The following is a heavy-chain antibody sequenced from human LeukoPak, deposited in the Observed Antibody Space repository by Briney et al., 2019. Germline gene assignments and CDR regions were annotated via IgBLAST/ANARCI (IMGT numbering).Heavy chain of an antibody. V-gene: IGHV3-23*01. D-gene: IGHD5-24*01. CDR2: ISCSGGST. J-gene: IGHJ4*02. Sequence: GESLTLSCAASGFTFSSYAMGWVRQPPGKGLEWVGAISCSGGSTYYADSVKGRFTNTRDNSKNPLYLQMNSLRAEDTAVYYCAKDGYNCGGQGTLVTVSS. CDR3: AKDGYNC. CDR1: GFTFSSYA.